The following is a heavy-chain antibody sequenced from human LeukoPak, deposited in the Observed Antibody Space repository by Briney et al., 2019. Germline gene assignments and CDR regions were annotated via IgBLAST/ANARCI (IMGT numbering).Heavy chain of an antibody. CDR2: IYYSGST. J-gene: IGHJ5*02. CDR1: GGSFSGYY. Sequence: SETLSLTCAVYGGSFSGYYWSWIRQPPGKGLEWIGYIYYSGSTNYNPSLKSRVTISVDTSKNQFSLKLSSVTAADTAVYYCARGDVYCSSTSCYSWFDPWGQGTLVTVSS. V-gene: IGHV4-59*01. CDR3: ARGDVYCSSTSCYSWFDP. D-gene: IGHD2-2*01.